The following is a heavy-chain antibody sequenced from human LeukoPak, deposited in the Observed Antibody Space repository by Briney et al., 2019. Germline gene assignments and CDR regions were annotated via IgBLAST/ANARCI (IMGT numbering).Heavy chain of an antibody. Sequence: SETLSLTCTVSGGSISSYYWSWIRQPPGKGLEWIGYIYYSGSTDYNPSLKSRVTISVDTSKNHFSLRLSSVTAADTAVYYCAIYFFNQKTAYDIGRWFDPWGQGTLVTVSS. D-gene: IGHD3-9*01. CDR2: IYYSGST. J-gene: IGHJ5*02. V-gene: IGHV4-59*01. CDR1: GGSISSYY. CDR3: AIYFFNQKTAYDIGRWFDP.